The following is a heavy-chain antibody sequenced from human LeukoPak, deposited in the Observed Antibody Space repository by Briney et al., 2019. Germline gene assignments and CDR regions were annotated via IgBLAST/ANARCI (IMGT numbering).Heavy chain of an antibody. V-gene: IGHV3-11*01. Sequence: GGSLRLSCAGSGFVFSDYYMTWIRQAPGRGLEFISYISGSGNSIVYADSVKGRFTISRDNAKNSLYLQMNSLRDEDTAVYYCAREPRLAVYWGQGTLVTVSS. D-gene: IGHD6-19*01. CDR3: AREPRLAVY. J-gene: IGHJ4*02. CDR1: GFVFSDYY. CDR2: ISGSGNSI.